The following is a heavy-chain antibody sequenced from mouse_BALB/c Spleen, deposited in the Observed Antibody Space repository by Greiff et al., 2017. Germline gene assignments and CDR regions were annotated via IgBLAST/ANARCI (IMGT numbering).Heavy chain of an antibody. D-gene: IGHD2-12*01. J-gene: IGHJ3*01. CDR2: ISSGGST. V-gene: IGHV5-6-5*01. Sequence: DVMLVESGGGLVKPGGSLKLSCAASGFTFSSYAMSWVRQTPEKRLEWVASISSGGSTYYPDSVKGRFTISRDNARNILYLQMSSLRSEDTAMYYCARVDDRGPWFAYWGQGTLVTVSA. CDR1: GFTFSSYA. CDR3: ARVDDRGPWFAY.